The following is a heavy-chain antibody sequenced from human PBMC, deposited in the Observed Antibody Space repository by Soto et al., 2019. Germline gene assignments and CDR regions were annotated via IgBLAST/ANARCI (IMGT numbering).Heavy chain of an antibody. D-gene: IGHD1-1*01. CDR1: GFTFSSHW. CDR2: IHPYGSAQ. J-gene: IGHJ4*02. V-gene: IGHV3-7*01. Sequence: EVQLVESGGGLVQPGGSLRLSCAASGFTFSSHWMTWVRQAPGKGLEWLANIHPYGSAQNYVDSVRCRFTISRDNTKNSLYLQMNSLTVDDTAVYYCSRSLDWSGDDYWGQGTLVTVSS. CDR3: SRSLDWSGDDY.